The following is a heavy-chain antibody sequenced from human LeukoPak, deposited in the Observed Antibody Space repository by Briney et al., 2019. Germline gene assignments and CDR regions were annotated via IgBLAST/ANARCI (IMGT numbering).Heavy chain of an antibody. Sequence: ASVKVSYKASGYTFTSYDINWVRQATGQGLEWMGWMNPNSGNTGYAQKFQGRVTMTRNTSISTAYMELSSLRSEDTAVYYCARGQPLSHYYYYGMDVWGQGTTVTVSS. V-gene: IGHV1-8*01. D-gene: IGHD2-2*01. CDR1: GYTFTSYD. CDR3: ARGQPLSHYYYYGMDV. J-gene: IGHJ6*02. CDR2: MNPNSGNT.